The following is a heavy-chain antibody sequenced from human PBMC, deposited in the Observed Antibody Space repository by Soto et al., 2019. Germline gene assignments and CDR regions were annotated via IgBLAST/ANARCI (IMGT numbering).Heavy chain of an antibody. Sequence: QVQLQQWGAGLLKPSETLSLTCAVYGGSFSGYYWRWIRQPPGKGLVWIGEIYNSGSTNYNPSLKSRGNIPVDTSNNLLSLKQSSVTAADTDVYSCAIGVQMLSRDIVVVVAATQAPAYYFDYWGQGTLVTVSS. CDR2: IYNSGST. D-gene: IGHD2-15*01. CDR3: AIGVQMLSRDIVVVVAATQAPAYYFDY. V-gene: IGHV4-34*01. J-gene: IGHJ4*02. CDR1: GGSFSGYY.